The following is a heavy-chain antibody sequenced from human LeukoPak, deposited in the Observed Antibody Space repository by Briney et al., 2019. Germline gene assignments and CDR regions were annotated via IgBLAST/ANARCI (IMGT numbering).Heavy chain of an antibody. CDR1: RGSISGYY. CDR2: IYSSVST. Sequence: SETLSLTCAVSRGSISGYYGSWVRQPAGTGGGWIGRIYSSVSTNYNPSHKSRVTISVGKSKYQFSVKLSSVPAADTAVYYCAREYGTYCSGGSCRGGYYYYMDAWGKGTPVTVSS. J-gene: IGHJ6*03. V-gene: IGHV4-4*07. D-gene: IGHD2-15*01. CDR3: AREYGTYCSGGSCRGGYYYYMDA.